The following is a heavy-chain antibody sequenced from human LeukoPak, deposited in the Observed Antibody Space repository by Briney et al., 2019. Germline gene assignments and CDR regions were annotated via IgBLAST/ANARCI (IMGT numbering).Heavy chain of an antibody. J-gene: IGHJ4*02. D-gene: IGHD3-10*01. CDR1: GFTFSSYA. Sequence: GGSLRLSCAASGFTFSSYAMSWVRQAPGKGLEWVSAISGSGGSTYYADSVKGPFTISRDNSKNTLYLQMNSLRAEDTAVYYCAKLPLLYGSGSYVDYWGQGTLVTVSS. CDR2: ISGSGGST. V-gene: IGHV3-23*01. CDR3: AKLPLLYGSGSYVDY.